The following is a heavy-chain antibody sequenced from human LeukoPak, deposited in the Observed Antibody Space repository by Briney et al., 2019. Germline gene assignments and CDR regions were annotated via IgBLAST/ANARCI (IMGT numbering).Heavy chain of an antibody. CDR1: GFTFSSYS. CDR2: ISSSSSYI. J-gene: IGHJ4*02. CDR3: ARESHRDYDYVWGSYREDDY. D-gene: IGHD3-16*02. V-gene: IGHV3-21*01. Sequence: GGSLRLSCAASGFTFSSYSMNWVRQAPGKGLEWVSSISSSSSYIYYADSVKGRFTISRDNAKNSLYLQMNSLRAEDTAVYYCARESHRDYDYVWGSYREDDYWGQGTLVTVSS.